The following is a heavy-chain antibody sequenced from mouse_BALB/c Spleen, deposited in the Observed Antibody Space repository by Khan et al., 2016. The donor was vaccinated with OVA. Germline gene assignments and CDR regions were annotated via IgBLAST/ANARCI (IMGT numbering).Heavy chain of an antibody. CDR3: ARGNYYGYDFDY. V-gene: IGHV3-2*02. Sequence: QLEESGPGLVKPSQSLFLTCTVTGSSITSGYAWNWIRQFPGNKLEWMGYVRYSGGTSYNPSLKSQISITRDTSKNPFFLELNSVTTEDTAACYCARGNYYGYDFDYWGQGTPLTVSS. D-gene: IGHD1-2*01. J-gene: IGHJ2*01. CDR1: GSSITSGYA. CDR2: VRYSGGT.